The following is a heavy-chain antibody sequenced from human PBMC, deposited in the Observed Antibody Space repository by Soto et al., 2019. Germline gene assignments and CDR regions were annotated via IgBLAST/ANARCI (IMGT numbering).Heavy chain of an antibody. CDR3: ARHDGTVVAFDY. D-gene: IGHD3-22*01. Sequence: QVQLVQSGAEVKKPGSSVKVSCKASGGTFSSYTISWVRQAPGQGLEWMGRIIPILGIANYAQKFQGRVTITADKSTSTAYMELSSLRSEDTAVYYCARHDGTVVAFDYWGQGILVTVSS. CDR2: IIPILGIA. J-gene: IGHJ4*02. CDR1: GGTFSSYT. V-gene: IGHV1-69*02.